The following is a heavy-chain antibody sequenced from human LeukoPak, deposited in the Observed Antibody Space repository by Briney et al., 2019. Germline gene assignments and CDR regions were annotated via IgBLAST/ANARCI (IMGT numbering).Heavy chain of an antibody. Sequence: GGSLRLSCAASGFTFSSYAMHWVRQAPGKGLEWVAVISYDGSNKYYADSVKGRFTISRDNSKNTLYLQMNSLRAEDTAVYYCARDGAEGYCGGGSCYSLYYWGQGTLVTVSS. V-gene: IGHV3-30-3*01. CDR3: ARDGAEGYCGGGSCYSLYY. CDR1: GFTFSSYA. CDR2: ISYDGSNK. D-gene: IGHD2-15*01. J-gene: IGHJ4*02.